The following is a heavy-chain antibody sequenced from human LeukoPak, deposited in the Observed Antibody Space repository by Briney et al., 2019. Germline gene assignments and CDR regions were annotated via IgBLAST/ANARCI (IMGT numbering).Heavy chain of an antibody. J-gene: IGHJ6*04. D-gene: IGHD6-6*01. CDR1: GGTFSSYA. CDR2: IIPIFGTA. V-gene: IGHV1-69*13. Sequence: GASVKVSCKASGGTFSSYAISWVRQAPGQGLEWMGGIIPIFGTANYAQKFQGRVTITADESTSTAYMELSSLRSEDTAVYYCARDRVSTRLMDVWGKGTTVTVSS. CDR3: ARDRVSTRLMDV.